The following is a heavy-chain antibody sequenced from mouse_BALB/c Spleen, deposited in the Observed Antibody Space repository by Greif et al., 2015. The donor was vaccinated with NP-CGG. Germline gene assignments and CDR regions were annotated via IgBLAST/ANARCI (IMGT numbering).Heavy chain of an antibody. CDR1: GFTFTDYY. Sequence: EVQLVESGGGLVQPGVSLRLSCATSGFTFTDYYMSWVRQPPGKALEWLGFIRNKANGYTTEYSASVKGRFTISRDNSQSILYLQMNTLRAEDSATYYCARDVGFDYWGQGTTLTVSS. CDR2: IRNKANGYTT. J-gene: IGHJ2*01. D-gene: IGHD4-1*01. V-gene: IGHV7-3*02. CDR3: ARDVGFDY.